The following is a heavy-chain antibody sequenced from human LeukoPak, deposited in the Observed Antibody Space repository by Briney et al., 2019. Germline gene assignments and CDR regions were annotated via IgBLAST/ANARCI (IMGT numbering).Heavy chain of an antibody. J-gene: IGHJ6*02. Sequence: GRSLRLSCAASGFSFDDYAMHWVRQVPGEGLEWVSGITWNSRSIGYADSVKGRFTISRDNAENSLFLDMNSLRAEDTAIYYCAKDIGAGASSKRGISYYYNGMDVWGQGTTVAVSS. V-gene: IGHV3-9*01. D-gene: IGHD1-26*01. CDR1: GFSFDDYA. CDR3: AKDIGAGASSKRGISYYYNGMDV. CDR2: ITWNSRSI.